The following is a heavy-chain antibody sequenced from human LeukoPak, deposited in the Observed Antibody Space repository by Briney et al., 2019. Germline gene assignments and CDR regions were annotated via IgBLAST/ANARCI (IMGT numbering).Heavy chain of an antibody. CDR2: ISDSGRNT. V-gene: IGHV3-23*01. J-gene: IGHJ4*02. CDR1: GFTFSSYA. D-gene: IGHD3-9*01. Sequence: PGGSLRLSCAASGFTFSSYAMSWVRQAPGKGLEWVSSISDSGRNTMYAGSVKGRFTISRDNSKNTLYLQMNSLRAEDTAVYYCAKNPDYDNLTGTSFDYWGQGALVTVSS. CDR3: AKNPDYDNLTGTSFDY.